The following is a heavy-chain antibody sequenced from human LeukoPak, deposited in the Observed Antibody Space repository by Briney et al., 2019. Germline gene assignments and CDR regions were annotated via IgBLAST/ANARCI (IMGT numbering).Heavy chain of an antibody. D-gene: IGHD3-22*01. J-gene: IGHJ6*02. V-gene: IGHV4-34*01. CDR3: ARGQYYYDSSGGTPYYYYGMDV. CDR1: GGSFSGYY. CDR2: INHSGST. Sequence: SETLSLTCAVYGGSFSGYYWSWIRQPPGKGLEWIGEINHSGSTNYNPSLKSRVTISVDTSKNQFSLKLSSVTAADTAVYYCARGQYYYDSSGGTPYYYYGMDVWGQGTTVTVSS.